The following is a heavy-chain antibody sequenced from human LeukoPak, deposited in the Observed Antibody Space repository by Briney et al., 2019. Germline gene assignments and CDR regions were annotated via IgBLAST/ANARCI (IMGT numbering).Heavy chain of an antibody. CDR2: IHYRGTT. D-gene: IGHD4-17*01. J-gene: IGHJ4*02. CDR3: ARDEFGDFQGFDY. CDR1: GASINSYY. V-gene: IGHV4-59*13. Sequence: SETLSLTCSVSGASINSYYWNWIRQSPGKGLEWLGNIHYRGTTNYNPSLKSRVTLSLDSSKSQFALKVTSVTAADTAVYYCARDEFGDFQGFDYWGQGTRVTVSS.